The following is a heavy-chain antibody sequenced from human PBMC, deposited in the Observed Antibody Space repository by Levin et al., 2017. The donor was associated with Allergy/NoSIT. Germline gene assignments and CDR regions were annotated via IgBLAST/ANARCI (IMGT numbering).Heavy chain of an antibody. V-gene: IGHV4-39*01. D-gene: IGHD3-3*01. J-gene: IGHJ4*02. CDR1: SFSLIPILSS. Sequence: PGGSLRLSCSVSSFSLIPILSSFFFLLPPPGKGLEWIGTIYYSGNTYYNPSLKSRVTISVDTSKNQFSLKLSSVTAADTAVYYCARLQARFLEWLAFDYWGQGTLVTVSS. CDR3: ARLQARFLEWLAFDY. CDR2: IYYSGNT.